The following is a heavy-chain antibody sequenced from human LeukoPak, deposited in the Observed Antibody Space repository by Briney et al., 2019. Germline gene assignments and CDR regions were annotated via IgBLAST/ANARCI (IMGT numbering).Heavy chain of an antibody. V-gene: IGHV4-59*04. CDR1: GGSISSYY. CDR2: IYYSGIT. Sequence: PSETLSLTCTVSGGSISSYYWSWIRQPPGKGLEWIGYIYYSGITYYNPSLKSRVTISLDTSKNQFPLKLTSVTAADTAVYYCAPVQWLADTWGYWGQGTLVTVSS. D-gene: IGHD6-19*01. J-gene: IGHJ4*02. CDR3: APVQWLADTWGY.